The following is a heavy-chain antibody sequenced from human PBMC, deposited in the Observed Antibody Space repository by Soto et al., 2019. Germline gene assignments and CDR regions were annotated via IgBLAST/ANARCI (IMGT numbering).Heavy chain of an antibody. V-gene: IGHV3-15*01. CDR3: TTTPIDCSGGSCHLT. D-gene: IGHD2-15*01. CDR2: IKTKIDGGTT. J-gene: IGHJ5*02. CDR1: GFSSSDAW. Sequence: EVQLVESGGGLVKPGGCLRLSCAASGFSSSDAWMNWVRQVPGEGLEWVGRIKTKIDGGTTDYAAPVKGRFTISRDESKNTLFLQMNNLKTEDTAIYYCTTTPIDCSGGSCHLTWGQGTLVTVSS.